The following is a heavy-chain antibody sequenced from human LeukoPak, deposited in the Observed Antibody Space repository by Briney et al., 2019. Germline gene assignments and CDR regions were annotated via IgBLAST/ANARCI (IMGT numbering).Heavy chain of an antibody. J-gene: IGHJ5*02. CDR1: GFTFSSYG. Sequence: GGSLRLSCAASGFTFSSYGMHWVRQAPGKGLEWVAVIWNDGSNKYYADSVKGRFTISRDNSKNTLYLQMNSLRAEDTAVYYCARDHLYCTNGVCYNWFDPWGQGTLVTVSS. CDR3: ARDHLYCTNGVCYNWFDP. D-gene: IGHD2-8*01. V-gene: IGHV3-33*01. CDR2: IWNDGSNK.